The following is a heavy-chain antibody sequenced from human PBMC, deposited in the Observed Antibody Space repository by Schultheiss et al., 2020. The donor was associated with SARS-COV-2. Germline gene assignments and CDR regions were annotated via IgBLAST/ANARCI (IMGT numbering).Heavy chain of an antibody. D-gene: IGHD6-13*01. J-gene: IGHJ3*02. CDR1: GGSFSGYY. CDR3: ARRMVYSSSWYGFYPPPQSAFDI. Sequence: SETLSLTCAVYGGSFSGYYWSWIRQPPGKGLEWIGEINHSGSTNYNPSLKSRVTISVDTSKNQFSLKLSSVTAADTAVYYCARRMVYSSSWYGFYPPPQSAFDIWGQGTMVTVSS. CDR2: INHSGST. V-gene: IGHV4-34*01.